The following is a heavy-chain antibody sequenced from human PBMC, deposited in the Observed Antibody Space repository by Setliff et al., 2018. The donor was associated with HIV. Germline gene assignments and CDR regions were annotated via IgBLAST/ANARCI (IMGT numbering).Heavy chain of an antibody. V-gene: IGHV4-4*09. CDR1: GGSISNRY. D-gene: IGHD6-6*01. J-gene: IGHJ6*02. CDR2: IYTSGST. Sequence: SETLSLTCTVSGGSISNRYWSWIRETPGKGLEWIGYIYTSGSTIYNPSLQSRVTISVDTSKNQFSLKLSSLTAADTAVYYCARDLRIAVRPKYYGMDVWGQGTTVTVSS. CDR3: ARDLRIAVRPKYYGMDV.